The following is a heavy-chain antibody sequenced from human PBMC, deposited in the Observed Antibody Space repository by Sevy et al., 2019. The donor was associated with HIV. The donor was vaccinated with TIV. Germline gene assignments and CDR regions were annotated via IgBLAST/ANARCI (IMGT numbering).Heavy chain of an antibody. CDR3: GGLDYHYYHAMDV. Sequence: SETLSLTCAVSGGSIRSYYWSWIRQTPGKGLEWIGYIDYSGSTNYNPSLKSRVSMSIDTSTNRFSLKPSSVTAADTALYYCGGLDYHYYHAMDVWGQGTTVTVSS. J-gene: IGHJ6*02. D-gene: IGHD3-10*01. CDR1: GGSIRSYY. CDR2: IDYSGST. V-gene: IGHV4-59*03.